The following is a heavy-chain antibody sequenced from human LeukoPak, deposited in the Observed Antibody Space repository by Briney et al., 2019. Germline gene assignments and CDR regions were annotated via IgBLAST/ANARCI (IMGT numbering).Heavy chain of an antibody. V-gene: IGHV3-23*01. CDR3: AKAQLRVTTGIDN. D-gene: IGHD4-17*01. CDR2: ISSSAGNT. Sequence: PGGSLRLSCAASGFXFSSYAISWVRQAPGKGLKWVSGISSSAGNTNYADSVKGRFTISRDNSKNTLYLQMNSLRVEDTAVYYCAKAQLRVTTGIDNWGQGTLVTVSS. J-gene: IGHJ4*02. CDR1: GFXFSSYA.